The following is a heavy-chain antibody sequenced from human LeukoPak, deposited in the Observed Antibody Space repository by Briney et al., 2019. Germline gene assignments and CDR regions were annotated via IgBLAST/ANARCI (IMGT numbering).Heavy chain of an antibody. J-gene: IGHJ4*02. Sequence: SGGSLRLSCAASGFTFSSYSMNWVRQAPGKGLEWVSSISSSSYIYYADSVKGRFTISRDNAKNSLYLQMNSLRAEDTAVYYCARVRIAVAGVFDYWGQGTLVTVSS. D-gene: IGHD6-19*01. CDR2: ISSSSYI. V-gene: IGHV3-21*01. CDR3: ARVRIAVAGVFDY. CDR1: GFTFSSYS.